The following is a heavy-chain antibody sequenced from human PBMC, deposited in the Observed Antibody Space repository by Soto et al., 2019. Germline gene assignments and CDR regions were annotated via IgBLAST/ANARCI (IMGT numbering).Heavy chain of an antibody. Sequence: GESLKISCKGSGYSFTSYWIGWARQMPGKGLEWMGIIYPGDSDTRYSPSFQGQVTISADKSISTAYLQWSSLKASDTAMYYCARVGTARYYYYYYMDVWGKGTTVTVSS. V-gene: IGHV5-51*01. J-gene: IGHJ6*03. CDR1: GYSFTSYW. D-gene: IGHD1-1*01. CDR3: ARVGTARYYYYYYMDV. CDR2: IYPGDSDT.